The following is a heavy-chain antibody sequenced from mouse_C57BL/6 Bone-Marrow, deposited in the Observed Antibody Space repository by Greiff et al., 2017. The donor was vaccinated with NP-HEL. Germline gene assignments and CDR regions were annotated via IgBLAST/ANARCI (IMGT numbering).Heavy chain of an antibody. CDR2: IDPENGDT. CDR1: GFNIKDDY. J-gene: IGHJ3*01. V-gene: IGHV14-4*01. CDR3: TTYDYFWFAY. Sequence: EVQLKESGAELVRPGASVKLSCTASGFNIKDDYMHWVKQRPEQGLEWIGWIDPENGDTEYASKFQGKATITADTSSNTAYLQLSSLTSEDTAVYYCTTYDYFWFAYWGQGTLVTVSA. D-gene: IGHD2-4*01.